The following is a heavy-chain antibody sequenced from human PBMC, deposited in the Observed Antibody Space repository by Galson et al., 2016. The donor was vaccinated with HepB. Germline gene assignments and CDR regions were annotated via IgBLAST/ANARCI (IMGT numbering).Heavy chain of an antibody. CDR2: IYWDDDK. D-gene: IGHD3-10*01. CDR1: GFSLTTDGVG. CDR3: AHSTYGSGSYLGVDWFDP. J-gene: IGHJ5*02. V-gene: IGHV2-5*02. Sequence: PALVKPTQTLTLTCTFSGFSLTTDGVGVGWIRQPPGEALEWLALIYWDDDKRYSPSLKRRLTIPKDTPKNQVVLTMTNMDPVDTATYYCAHSTYGSGSYLGVDWFDPWGQGTLVTVSS.